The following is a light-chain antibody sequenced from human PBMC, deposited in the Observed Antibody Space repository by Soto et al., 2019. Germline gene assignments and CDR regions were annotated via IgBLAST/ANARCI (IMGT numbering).Light chain of an antibody. V-gene: IGKV3-20*01. CDR1: QSSANS. CDR2: GAS. Sequence: EIVFTQSPGTLSLSAGERDCLSFRASQSSANSLAWYQQKHGQAARLLIFGASNRVTGIPDWLCGSGSGTDFTLTISRLEPEDFAVYHCQQYGGSPRTFGQGTKVDIK. J-gene: IGKJ1*01. CDR3: QQYGGSPRT.